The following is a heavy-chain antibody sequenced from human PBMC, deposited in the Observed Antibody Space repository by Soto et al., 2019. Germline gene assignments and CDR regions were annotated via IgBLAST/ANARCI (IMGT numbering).Heavy chain of an antibody. D-gene: IGHD6-19*01. J-gene: IGHJ3*02. CDR1: AGSFSHYY. CDR3: ARGGSSDRQVALDI. Sequence: QVQQQPWGAGLLKPSETLSLICAVYAGSFSHYYWNWIRQSPGKGLEWIGKIKHSGSSNYNPSLRSRVTISVDMSKNQFSLRLTSVTAADTAVYYCARGGSSDRQVALDIWGQGTMVTVSS. CDR2: IKHSGSS. V-gene: IGHV4-34*01.